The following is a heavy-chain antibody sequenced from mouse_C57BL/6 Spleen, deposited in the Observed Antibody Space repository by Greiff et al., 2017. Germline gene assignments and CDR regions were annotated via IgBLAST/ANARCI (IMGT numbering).Heavy chain of an antibody. CDR2: INYDGSST. CDR3: ARVYGSGDFDV. V-gene: IGHV5-16*01. J-gene: IGHJ1*03. Sequence: EVHLVESEGGLVQPGSSMKLSCTASGFTFSDYYMAWVRQVPEKGLEWVANINYDGSSTYYLDSLKSRFIISRDNAKNILYLQMSSLKSEDTATYYCARVYGSGDFDVWGTGTTVTVSS. D-gene: IGHD1-1*01. CDR1: GFTFSDYY.